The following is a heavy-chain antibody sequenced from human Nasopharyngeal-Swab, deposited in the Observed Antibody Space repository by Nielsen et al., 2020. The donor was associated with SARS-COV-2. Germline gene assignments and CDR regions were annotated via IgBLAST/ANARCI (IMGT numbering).Heavy chain of an antibody. J-gene: IGHJ4*02. D-gene: IGHD1-26*01. Sequence: ASVKVSCKVSGYTLTELSMHWVRQAPGKGLEWVEGFDPEDGETIYAQKFQGRVTMTEDTSTDTAYMELSSLTSEDTAVYYCTTVAGSYGRFDYWGQGTLVTVSS. CDR1: GYTLTELS. CDR2: FDPEDGET. CDR3: TTVAGSYGRFDY. V-gene: IGHV1-24*01.